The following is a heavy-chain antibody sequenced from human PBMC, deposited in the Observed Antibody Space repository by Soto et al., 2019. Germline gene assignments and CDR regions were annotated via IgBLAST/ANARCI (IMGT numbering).Heavy chain of an antibody. J-gene: IGHJ6*02. D-gene: IGHD1-26*01. CDR3: AKDSVGATLYYNGMDV. V-gene: IGHV3-30*18. CDR1: GFTFSSYG. Sequence: PGGSLRLSCEASGFTFSSYGMHWVRQAPGKGLEWLAIISYDGTYKYYADSVRGRFTISRDNSKNTLYLQMNSLRAEDTALYYCAKDSVGATLYYNGMDVWGLGPSVTVSS. CDR2: ISYDGTYK.